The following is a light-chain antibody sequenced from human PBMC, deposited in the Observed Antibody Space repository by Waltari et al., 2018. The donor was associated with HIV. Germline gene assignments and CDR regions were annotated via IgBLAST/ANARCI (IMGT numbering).Light chain of an antibody. V-gene: IGLV1-40*01. CDR1: TSNIGADYA. Sequence: QSVLTQPPSVSGAPGQRVTVSCTGNTSNIGADYAIHWYQQVPGTAPKVVIYDKNKRPSGVPDRFSGAKSGASASLIIAGLQAEDEANYFCQSYDSSLSASVFGGGTKLTVL. CDR3: QSYDSSLSASV. CDR2: DKN. J-gene: IGLJ3*02.